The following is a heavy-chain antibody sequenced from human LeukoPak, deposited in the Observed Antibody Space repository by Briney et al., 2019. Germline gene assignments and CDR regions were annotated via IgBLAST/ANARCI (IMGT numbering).Heavy chain of an antibody. CDR1: GYTFTAYY. D-gene: IGHD4-23*01. J-gene: IGHJ5*02. CDR3: ARGLGGDP. Sequence: ASVKVSCKASGYTFTAYYLHWVRQAPGQGLEWMGWINPNSGGTNYAQSFQGRVSMTRDTSISTAYMELSRLTSDDTALYYCARGLGGDPWGQGTLVTVSS. V-gene: IGHV1-2*02. CDR2: INPNSGGT.